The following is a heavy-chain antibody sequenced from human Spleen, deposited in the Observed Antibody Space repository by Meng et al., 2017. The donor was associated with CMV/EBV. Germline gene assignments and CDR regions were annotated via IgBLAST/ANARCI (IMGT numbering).Heavy chain of an antibody. V-gene: IGHV1-46*01. CDR2: INPSGGTT. D-gene: IGHD5-18*01. CDR3: ARDMVSFGYFGY. CDR1: GYYFTDYY. Sequence: CKASGYYFTDYYVHWVRQAPGQGLEWMGMINPSGGTTYYAQKFQGRVTITRDTSTSTVFMQLSSLRSEDTAVYYCARDMVSFGYFGYWGQGTLVTVSS. J-gene: IGHJ4*02.